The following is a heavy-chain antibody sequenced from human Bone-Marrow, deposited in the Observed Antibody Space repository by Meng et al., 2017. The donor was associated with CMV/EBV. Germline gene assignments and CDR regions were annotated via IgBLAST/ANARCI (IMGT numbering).Heavy chain of an antibody. CDR2: ISSSSSYI. Sequence: GGSLRLSCAASGFTFSSYSMNWVRQAPGKGLEWVSSISSSSSYIYYADSVKGRFTISRDNAKNSLYLQMNSRRAEDTAVYYCARSDQLLPDYWGQGTLVTVSS. V-gene: IGHV3-21*01. CDR3: ARSDQLLPDY. J-gene: IGHJ4*02. CDR1: GFTFSSYS. D-gene: IGHD2-2*01.